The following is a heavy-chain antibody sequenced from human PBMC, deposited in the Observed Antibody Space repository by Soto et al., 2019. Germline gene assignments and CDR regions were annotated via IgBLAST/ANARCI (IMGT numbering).Heavy chain of an antibody. J-gene: IGHJ1*01. CDR1: GGSISSYY. Sequence: SETLSLTCTVSGGSISSYYWSWIRQPPGKGLEWIGYIYYSGSTNYNPSLKSRVTISVDTSKNQFSLKLSSVTAADTAVYYCARVTLNYYDSSGYIQHWGQGTLVTVSS. D-gene: IGHD3-22*01. CDR3: ARVTLNYYDSSGYIQH. V-gene: IGHV4-59*01. CDR2: IYYSGST.